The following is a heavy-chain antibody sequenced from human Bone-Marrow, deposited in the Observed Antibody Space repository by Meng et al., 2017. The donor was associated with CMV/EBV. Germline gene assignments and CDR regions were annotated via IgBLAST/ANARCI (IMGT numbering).Heavy chain of an antibody. V-gene: IGHV1-2*02. CDR3: AREEGGYCSSTSCHRIPRGWFDP. D-gene: IGHD2-2*01. J-gene: IGHJ5*02. CDR2: INPNSGGT. Sequence: ASVKVSCKASGYTFTGYYMHWVRQAPGQGLEWMGWINPNSGGTNYAQKFQGRVTITADKSTSTAYMELSSLRSEDTAVYYCAREEGGYCSSTSCHRIPRGWFDPWGQGTLVTVSS. CDR1: GYTFTGYY.